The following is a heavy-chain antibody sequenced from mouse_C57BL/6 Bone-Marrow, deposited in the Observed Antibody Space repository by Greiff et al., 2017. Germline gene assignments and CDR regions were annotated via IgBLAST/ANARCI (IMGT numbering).Heavy chain of an antibody. D-gene: IGHD2-5*01. Sequence: EVQLQQSGPVLVKPGASVKMSCKASGYTFTDYYMNWVKQSHGKSLEWIGVINPYNGGTSYNQKFKGKATLTVDKSSSTAYMELNSLTSEDSAVYYCARTSIVTTRYYFDYWGQGTTLTVSS. CDR2: INPYNGGT. CDR3: ARTSIVTTRYYFDY. J-gene: IGHJ2*01. V-gene: IGHV1-19*01. CDR1: GYTFTDYY.